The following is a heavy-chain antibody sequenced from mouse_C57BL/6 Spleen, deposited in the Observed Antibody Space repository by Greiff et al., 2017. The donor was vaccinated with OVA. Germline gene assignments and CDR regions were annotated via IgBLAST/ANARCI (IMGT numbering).Heavy chain of an antibody. V-gene: IGHV1-81*01. CDR3: ARSSDSTGYVYYAMGY. D-gene: IGHD3-2*02. Sequence: QVQLQQSGAELARPGASVKLSCKASGYTFTSYGIRWVKQRTGQGLEWIGEIYPRSGNTYYNEKFKGKATLPADKSSSTAYMELRSLTSKDTAVYYCARSSDSTGYVYYAMGYWGQGTSGTVSS. J-gene: IGHJ4*01. CDR1: GYTFTSYG. CDR2: IYPRSGNT.